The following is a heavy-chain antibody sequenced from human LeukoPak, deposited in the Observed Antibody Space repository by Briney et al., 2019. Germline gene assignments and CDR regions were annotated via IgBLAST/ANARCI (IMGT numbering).Heavy chain of an antibody. Sequence: GGSLRLSCAASGFTFSSYSMNWVRQAPGKGLEWVSYISSSSSTIYYADSVKGRFTISRDNAKNSLYLQMNSLRAEDTAVYYCAREGCSSTSCYDRYYYYYYYMDVWGKGTTVTVSS. CDR2: ISSSSSTI. V-gene: IGHV3-48*01. J-gene: IGHJ6*03. D-gene: IGHD2-2*01. CDR1: GFTFSSYS. CDR3: AREGCSSTSCYDRYYYYYYYMDV.